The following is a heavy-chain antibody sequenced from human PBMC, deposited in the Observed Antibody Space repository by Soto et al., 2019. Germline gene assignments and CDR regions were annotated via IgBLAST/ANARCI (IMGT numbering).Heavy chain of an antibody. CDR1: GYTLTELS. J-gene: IGHJ6*02. CDR2: FDPEDGET. Sequence: ASVKVSCKVSGYTLTELSMHWVRQAPGKGLEWMGGFDPEDGETIYAQKFQGRVTMTEDTSTDTAYMELSSPRSEDTAVYYCATDREGATRYYYYGMDVWGRGTTVTVSS. V-gene: IGHV1-24*01. D-gene: IGHD1-26*01. CDR3: ATDREGATRYYYYGMDV.